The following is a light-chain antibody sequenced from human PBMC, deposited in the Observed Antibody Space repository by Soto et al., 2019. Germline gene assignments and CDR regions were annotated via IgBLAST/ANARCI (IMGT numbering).Light chain of an antibody. CDR2: WAS. CDR1: QSVLYSSNNQNH. Sequence: DIVMTQSPDSLAVSLGERATINCKSGQSVLYSSNNQNHLAWYQQKPGQPPRLLIYWASTRESGVPDRFSGGGSGTDFTLTISSLQAEDVAVYYCQQYYTTPLTFGGGTKVDIK. V-gene: IGKV4-1*01. J-gene: IGKJ4*01. CDR3: QQYYTTPLT.